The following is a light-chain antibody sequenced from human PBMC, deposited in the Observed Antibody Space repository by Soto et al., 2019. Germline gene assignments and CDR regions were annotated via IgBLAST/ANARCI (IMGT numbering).Light chain of an antibody. CDR2: ETS. J-gene: IGKJ1*01. CDR3: QQYGSSPKT. CDR1: QSVSNNF. Sequence: EIVLTQSPGTLSVSPGERATLSCRASQSVSNNFLAWYQQKPGQAPRLLIYETSIRATDIPDRFSGSGSGTDFTLTISRLEPEDSAVYHCQQYGSSPKTFGQGTKVEIK. V-gene: IGKV3-20*01.